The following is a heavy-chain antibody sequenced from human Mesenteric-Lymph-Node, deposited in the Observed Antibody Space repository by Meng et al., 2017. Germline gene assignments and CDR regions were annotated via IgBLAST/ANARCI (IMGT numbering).Heavy chain of an antibody. V-gene: IGHV5-51*01. D-gene: IGHD6-13*01. CDR3: ARFGGSSLSKNWFDL. J-gene: IGHJ5*02. Sequence: GESLKISCKASGYSFTSDWIGWVRQVPGEGLEWMAIIFPADSDTRYSPSFQGQVTISVDTSIDTAYLQWSSLKASDTAMYYCARFGGSSLSKNWFDLWGQGTLVTVSS. CDR1: GYSFTSDW. CDR2: IFPADSDT.